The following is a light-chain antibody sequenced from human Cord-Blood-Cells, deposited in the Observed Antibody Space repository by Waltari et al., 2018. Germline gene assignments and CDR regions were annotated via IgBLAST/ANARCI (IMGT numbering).Light chain of an antibody. CDR3: CSYAGSSTFGVV. Sequence: QSALTQPASVSGSPGQSITISCTGTSSDVWSYNLVSWYQQHPGKAPKLMIYEGSKRPSGVSNRFSGSKSGNTASLTIAGLQAEDEADYYCCSYAGSSTFGVVFGGGTKLTVL. J-gene: IGLJ2*01. CDR1: SSDVWSYNL. CDR2: EGS. V-gene: IGLV2-23*03.